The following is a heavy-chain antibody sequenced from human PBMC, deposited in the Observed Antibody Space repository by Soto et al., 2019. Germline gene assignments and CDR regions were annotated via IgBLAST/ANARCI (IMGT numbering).Heavy chain of an antibody. D-gene: IGHD6-13*01. Sequence: QVQLQQWGAGLLKPSETLSLTCAVYGGSFSGYYWGWIRQPPGKGLEWIGKINHSGSTNYNPSLKSRVTISVDTSKNQFSLKLSSVTAADTAVYYCARNRYSSRGALYYFDYWGQGTLVTVSS. V-gene: IGHV4-34*01. CDR1: GGSFSGYY. J-gene: IGHJ4*02. CDR3: ARNRYSSRGALYYFDY. CDR2: INHSGST.